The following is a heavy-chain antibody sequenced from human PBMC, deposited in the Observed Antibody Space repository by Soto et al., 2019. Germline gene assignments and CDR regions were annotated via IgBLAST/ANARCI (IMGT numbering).Heavy chain of an antibody. D-gene: IGHD6-6*01. V-gene: IGHV4-61*01. CDR3: AREYSNSPEAFDY. CDR2: IYYTRRT. J-gene: IGHJ4*02. Sequence: SETLSLTCTVSGGSVNSDNYYWSWVRQPPGKGLEWIGYIYYTRRTNYNPSLMSRVTISVDTSRNQFSLKLSSVTAADTAVFYCAREYSNSPEAFDYCGQGTMVTVYS. CDR1: GGSVNSDNYY.